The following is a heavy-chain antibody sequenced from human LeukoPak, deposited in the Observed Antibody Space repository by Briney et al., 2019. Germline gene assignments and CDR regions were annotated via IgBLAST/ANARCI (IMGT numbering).Heavy chain of an antibody. CDR3: ARVPGDY. V-gene: IGHV3-21*01. J-gene: IGHJ4*02. D-gene: IGHD3-10*01. CDR1: GLTFTSYS. CDR2: ISGSSYI. Sequence: GGSLRLSCVASGLTFTSYSMNWVRQAPGKGLEWVSSISGSSYIYYADSVKGRFTISRDNAKNSLYLQMNSLRADDTAVYYCARVPGDYWGQGTLVTVSS.